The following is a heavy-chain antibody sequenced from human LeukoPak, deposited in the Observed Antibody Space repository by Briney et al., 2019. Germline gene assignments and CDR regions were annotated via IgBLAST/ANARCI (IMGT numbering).Heavy chain of an antibody. CDR3: AREAQLRPFDY. D-gene: IGHD3-10*01. Sequence: SVKVSCKASGYTFTGYYMHWVRQAPGQGLEWMGRIIPILGIANYAQKFQGRVTITADKSTSTAYMELSSLRSEDTAVYYCAREAQLRPFDYWGQGTLVTVSS. J-gene: IGHJ4*02. CDR2: IIPILGIA. CDR1: GYTFTGYY. V-gene: IGHV1-69*04.